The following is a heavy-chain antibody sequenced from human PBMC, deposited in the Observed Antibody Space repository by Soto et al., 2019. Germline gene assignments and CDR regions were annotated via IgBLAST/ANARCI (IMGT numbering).Heavy chain of an antibody. CDR2: IYYSGST. V-gene: IGHV4-39*01. J-gene: IGHJ4*02. CDR3: ARGSRRDERTDKFDY. CDR1: GGSISSSSYY. Sequence: SETLSLTCTASGGSISSSSYYWGWIRQPPGKGLEWIGSIYYSGSTYYNPSLKSRVTISVDTSKNQFSLKLSSVTAADTAVYYCARGSRRDERTDKFDYWGQGTLVTVSS. D-gene: IGHD1-1*01.